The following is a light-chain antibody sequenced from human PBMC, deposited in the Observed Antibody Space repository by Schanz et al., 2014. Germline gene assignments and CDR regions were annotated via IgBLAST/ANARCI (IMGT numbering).Light chain of an antibody. J-gene: IGKJ4*01. CDR1: QSVSTID. CDR2: GAS. CDR3: QQYSKSPLT. Sequence: IVLTQSPGTLSLSPGERATLSCRSSQSVSTIDLAWYQQKPGQAPRVLIYGASIRASGIPDRFSGSGSGTDFTLTITRLEPEDFAVYYCQQYSKSPLTFGGGTKVEI. V-gene: IGKV3-20*01.